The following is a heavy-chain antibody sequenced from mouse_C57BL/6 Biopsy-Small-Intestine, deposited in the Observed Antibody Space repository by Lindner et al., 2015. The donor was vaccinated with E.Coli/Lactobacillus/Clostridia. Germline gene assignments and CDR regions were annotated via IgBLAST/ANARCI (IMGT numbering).Heavy chain of an antibody. CDR1: GYTFTDFY. CDR2: IYPNNGGT. Sequence: EKSSCKASGYTFTDFYMDWVKQSHGKSLEWIGYIYPNNGGTSYNQKFKGKATLTVDKSSSTAYMELHSLTSEDSAVYYCARGGYYINYHVSYYSMDYWGQGTSVTVSS. J-gene: IGHJ4*01. V-gene: IGHV1-34*02. CDR3: ARGGYYINYHVSYYSMDY. D-gene: IGHD2-5*01.